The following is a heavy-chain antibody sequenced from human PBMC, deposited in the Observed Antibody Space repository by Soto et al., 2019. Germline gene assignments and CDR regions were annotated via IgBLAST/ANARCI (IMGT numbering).Heavy chain of an antibody. CDR2: INAGNGNT. Sequence: ASVKVSFKASGYTFITYAMHWVRQAPGQRLEWMGWINAGNGNTKYSQKFQGRVTITRDTSASTAYMELSSLRSEDTAVYYCARDQGVPAAISDYYYYGMDVWGQGTTVTVSS. CDR1: GYTFITYA. D-gene: IGHD2-2*01. CDR3: ARDQGVPAAISDYYYYGMDV. J-gene: IGHJ6*02. V-gene: IGHV1-3*01.